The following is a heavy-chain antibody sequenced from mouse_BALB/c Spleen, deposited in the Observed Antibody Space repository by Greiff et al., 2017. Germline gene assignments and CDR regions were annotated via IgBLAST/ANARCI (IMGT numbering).Heavy chain of an antibody. J-gene: IGHJ4*01. V-gene: IGHV14-3*02. CDR3: AMTARARGYAMDY. CDR1: GFNIKDTY. D-gene: IGHD3-2*01. CDR2: IDPANGNT. Sequence: VQLQQSGAELVKPGASVKLSCTASGFNIKDTYMHWVKQRPEQGLEWIGRIDPANGNTKYDPKFQGKATITADTSSNTAYLQLSSLTSEDTAVYYCAMTARARGYAMDYWGQGTSVTVSS.